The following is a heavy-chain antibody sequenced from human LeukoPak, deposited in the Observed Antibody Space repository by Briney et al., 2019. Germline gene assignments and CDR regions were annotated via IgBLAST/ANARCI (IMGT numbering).Heavy chain of an antibody. Sequence: GRSLRLSCAASGFTFSSYAMNWVRQAPGKGLEWVSTISGSGGSTYYADSVKGRFTISRDNSKNTLWLQMNSLRAEDTAVYYCAKDPELSGTDSWFDPWGQGTLATVSS. CDR2: ISGSGGST. D-gene: IGHD1-20*01. CDR1: GFTFSSYA. J-gene: IGHJ5*02. CDR3: AKDPELSGTDSWFDP. V-gene: IGHV3-23*01.